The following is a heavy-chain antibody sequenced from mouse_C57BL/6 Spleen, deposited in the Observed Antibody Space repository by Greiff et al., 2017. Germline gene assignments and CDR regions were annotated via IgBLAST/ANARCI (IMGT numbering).Heavy chain of an antibody. J-gene: IGHJ3*01. D-gene: IGHD2-4*01. CDR2: IYPRDGST. Sequence: VQLQQSDAELVKPGASVKISCKVSGYTFTDHTIHWMKQRPEQGLEWIGYIYPRDGSTKYNEKFKGKATLTADKSSSTAYMQLNSLTSEDSAVYFCASQYDYDGAWFAYWGQGTLVTVSA. CDR3: ASQYDYDGAWFAY. CDR1: GYTFTDHT. V-gene: IGHV1-78*01.